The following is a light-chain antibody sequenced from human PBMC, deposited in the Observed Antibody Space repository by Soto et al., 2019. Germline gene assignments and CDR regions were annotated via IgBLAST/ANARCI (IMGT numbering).Light chain of an antibody. J-gene: IGLJ1*01. V-gene: IGLV2-14*01. CDR1: NSDIGGSKY. Sequence: QSVLTQPASVSGSPGQSITLSCTGTNSDIGGSKYVSWYQQHPGKAPKLMIYEVTYRPSGVSDRFSGSKSGNTASLTVSGLQAEDEADYYCSSYTSSGTLYVFGTGTKFTVL. CDR2: EVT. CDR3: SSYTSSGTLYV.